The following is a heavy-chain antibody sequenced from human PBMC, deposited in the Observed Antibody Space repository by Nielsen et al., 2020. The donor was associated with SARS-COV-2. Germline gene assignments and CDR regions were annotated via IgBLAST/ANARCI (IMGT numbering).Heavy chain of an antibody. CDR3: ARHARSSGWYEFWFDP. V-gene: IGHV4-30-4*01. Sequence: WIRQSPGKGLEWIGYIYYSGSTYYNPSLKSRVTISVDTSKNQFSLKLSSVTAADTAVYYCARHARSSGWYEFWFDPWGQGTLVTVSS. CDR2: IYYSGST. D-gene: IGHD6-19*01. J-gene: IGHJ5*02.